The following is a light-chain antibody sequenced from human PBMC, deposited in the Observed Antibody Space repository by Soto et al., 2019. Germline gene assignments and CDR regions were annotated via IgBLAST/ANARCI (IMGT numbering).Light chain of an antibody. V-gene: IGKV3-15*01. J-gene: IGKJ2*01. Sequence: EIVMTQSPANLSVSPGERATLSCRASQSVSSNLAWYQQKPGQGPRLLIYGASTRATDIPARFSGSGSGTEFTLTISSLQSEDFAVYYCQQYNDWPQTFGQGTKLEIK. CDR3: QQYNDWPQT. CDR2: GAS. CDR1: QSVSSN.